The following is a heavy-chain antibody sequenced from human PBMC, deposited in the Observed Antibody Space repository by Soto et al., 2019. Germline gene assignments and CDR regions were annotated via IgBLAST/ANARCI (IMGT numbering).Heavy chain of an antibody. Sequence: SETLSLTCTVSGDSISTSSYYWGWIRQPPGKGLEWIGNIYYSGSTFYNPSLKSRVTISVDKSKNQFSLKLSSVTAADTAVYYCAREGGRYCSGGSCLIQMGTFDYWGQGTLVTVSS. D-gene: IGHD2-15*01. CDR3: AREGGRYCSGGSCLIQMGTFDY. CDR1: GDSISTSSYY. J-gene: IGHJ4*02. CDR2: IYYSGST. V-gene: IGHV4-39*07.